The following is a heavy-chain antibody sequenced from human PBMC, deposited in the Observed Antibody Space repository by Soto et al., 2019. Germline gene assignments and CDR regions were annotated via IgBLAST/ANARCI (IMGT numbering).Heavy chain of an antibody. CDR1: GGSVTSASCY. Sequence: PXETLSLPSTVSGGSVTSASCYWSWMRRPPGKGLEWIGYIYYSGNTNYNPSLKSRVTISIDTSKNQFYLKLSSVTAADTAVYYCARDYYDNSGFFTSDYCGQGTLVTVTS. J-gene: IGHJ4*02. CDR2: IYYSGNT. V-gene: IGHV4-61*01. CDR3: ARDYYDNSGFFTSDY. D-gene: IGHD3-22*01.